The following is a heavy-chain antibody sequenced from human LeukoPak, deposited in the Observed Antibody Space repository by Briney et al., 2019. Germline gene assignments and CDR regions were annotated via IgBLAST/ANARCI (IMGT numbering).Heavy chain of an antibody. V-gene: IGHV4-59*01. CDR1: GDSINSYY. J-gene: IGHJ5*02. CDR3: ARGSNWLDP. D-gene: IGHD6-6*01. CDR2: IYYSGST. Sequence: SETLSLICNVPGDSINSYYWSWVRQPPGKGLEWIGYIYYSGSTNYNPTLKSRVTISKDPSKKQVALKLTSVTAADTAVYYCARGSNWLDPWGQGTLVTVSS.